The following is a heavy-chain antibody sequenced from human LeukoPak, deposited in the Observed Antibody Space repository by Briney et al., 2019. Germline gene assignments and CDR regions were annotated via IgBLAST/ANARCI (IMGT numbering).Heavy chain of an antibody. V-gene: IGHV3-23*01. Sequence: PGGSLRLSCAASGFTFSSYAMSWVRQAPGKGLEWVSAISGSGGSTYYADSVKGRFTISRDNSKNTLYLQMNSLRAEDTAVYYCARCTLTGYYYDSSGYYRDYWGQGTLVTVSS. CDR3: ARCTLTGYYYDSSGYYRDY. CDR1: GFTFSSYA. CDR2: ISGSGGST. J-gene: IGHJ4*02. D-gene: IGHD3-22*01.